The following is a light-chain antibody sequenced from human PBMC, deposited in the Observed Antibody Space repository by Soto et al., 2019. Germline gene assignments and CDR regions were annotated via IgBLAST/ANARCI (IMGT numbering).Light chain of an antibody. J-gene: IGKJ4*01. CDR3: QQRSNWPLT. V-gene: IGKV1-5*01. CDR1: QSISRS. CDR2: DAS. Sequence: DIQMTQSPSTLSASVGDRVTITCRASQSISRSLAWYQQKSGKAPKLLIYDASKRATGIPARFSGSGSGTDFTLTISSLEPEDFAIYYCQQRSNWPLTFGGGTKVEIK.